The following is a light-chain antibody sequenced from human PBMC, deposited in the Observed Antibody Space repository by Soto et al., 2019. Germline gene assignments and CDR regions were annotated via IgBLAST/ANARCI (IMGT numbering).Light chain of an antibody. J-gene: IGKJ2*01. Sequence: EIVLTQSPGTLSLSPGERATLSCRASQSVSSSYLAWLQQKPGQAPRLLIYDASSRATGIPDRFSGSGSGTDFTLTISRLEPEDFAVYYCQQYGSSPYTFGQGTKLEIK. CDR1: QSVSSSY. CDR3: QQYGSSPYT. CDR2: DAS. V-gene: IGKV3-20*01.